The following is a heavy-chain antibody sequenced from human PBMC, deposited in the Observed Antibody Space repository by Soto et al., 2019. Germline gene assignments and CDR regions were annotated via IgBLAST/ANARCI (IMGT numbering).Heavy chain of an antibody. V-gene: IGHV4-30-4*01. Sequence: QVQLQESGPGLVKPSQTLSLTCTVSGGSISSGNYYWCWIRQPPGKGLEWIGYISHSGTTYYNPSLKSRITISVDTSKNQFPLKLSSVTAADTAVYYCARDLSDYNGMDVWGQGTTVTVSS. CDR1: GGSISSGNYY. CDR2: ISHSGTT. D-gene: IGHD3-16*02. J-gene: IGHJ6*02. CDR3: ARDLSDYNGMDV.